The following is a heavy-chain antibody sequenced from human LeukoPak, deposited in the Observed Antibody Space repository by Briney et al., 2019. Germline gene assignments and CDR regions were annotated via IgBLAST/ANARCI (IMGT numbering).Heavy chain of an antibody. CDR1: GYSFTSYW. J-gene: IGHJ4*02. CDR3: ARRGKVSPAVSSRWDLDY. CDR2: IYPDDSDT. D-gene: IGHD1-26*01. V-gene: IGHV5-51*01. Sequence: GESLKISCKGSGYSFTSYWIVWVRQMPGKGLEWMGNIYPDDSDTRYSPSFQGRVTISADKSISTAYLQWNSLKASDTAMYYCARRGKVSPAVSSRWDLDYWGQGTLVTVSS.